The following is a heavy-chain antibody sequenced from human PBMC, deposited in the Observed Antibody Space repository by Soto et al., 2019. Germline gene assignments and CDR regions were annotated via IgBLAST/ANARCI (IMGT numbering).Heavy chain of an antibody. V-gene: IGHV4-59*01. CDR2: IYYSGST. J-gene: IGHJ4*02. D-gene: IGHD6-19*01. Sequence: PSETLSLTCTVSGGSISSYYWSWIRQPPGKGLEWIGYIYYSGSTNYNPSLKSRVTISVDTSKNQFSLKLSSVTAADTAVYYCARRKVSSSGWYSSFDYWGQGTLVTVSS. CDR1: GGSISSYY. CDR3: ARRKVSSSGWYSSFDY.